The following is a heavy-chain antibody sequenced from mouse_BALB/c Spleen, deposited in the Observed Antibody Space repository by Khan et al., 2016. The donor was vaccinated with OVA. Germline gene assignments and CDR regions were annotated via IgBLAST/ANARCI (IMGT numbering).Heavy chain of an antibody. CDR1: GYTFTNYG. J-gene: IGHJ1*01. CDR3: ARKNYSYDRYCDV. Sequence: QIQLVQSGPELKKPGETVKISCKASGYTFTNYGMNWVKQAPGKGLKWMGWINTYTGEPTYADDFKGRFAFSLETSANTAYLQINNLKNEDTATYFCARKNYSYDRYCDVWGAGTTVTVSS. D-gene: IGHD2-12*01. V-gene: IGHV9-3-1*01. CDR2: INTYTGEP.